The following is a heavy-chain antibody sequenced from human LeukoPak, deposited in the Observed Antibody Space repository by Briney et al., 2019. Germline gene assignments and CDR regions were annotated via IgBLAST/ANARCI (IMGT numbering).Heavy chain of an antibody. Sequence: GGSLRLSCAASRFTFSSYWMSWVRQAPGEGLEWVANIKQDGSEKYYVDSVKGRFTISRDNAKNSLYLQMNSLRAEDTAVYYCARLVLAPYYYDSSGYQGPLVYWGQGTLVTVSS. CDR3: ARLVLAPYYYDSSGYQGPLVY. D-gene: IGHD3-22*01. V-gene: IGHV3-7*01. CDR1: RFTFSSYW. J-gene: IGHJ4*02. CDR2: IKQDGSEK.